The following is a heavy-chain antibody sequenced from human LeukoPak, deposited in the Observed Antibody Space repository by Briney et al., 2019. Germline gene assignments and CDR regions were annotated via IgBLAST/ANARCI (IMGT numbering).Heavy chain of an antibody. CDR3: ARLSQKATMVRGVYYFDY. Sequence: NPSETLSLTCTVSGGSISSYYWGWIRQPPGKGLEWIGSIYYSGSTYYNPSLKSRVTISVDTSKNQFSLKLSSVTAADTAVYYCARLSQKATMVRGVYYFDYWGQGTLVTVSS. CDR1: GGSISSYY. D-gene: IGHD3-10*01. J-gene: IGHJ4*02. V-gene: IGHV4-39*01. CDR2: IYYSGST.